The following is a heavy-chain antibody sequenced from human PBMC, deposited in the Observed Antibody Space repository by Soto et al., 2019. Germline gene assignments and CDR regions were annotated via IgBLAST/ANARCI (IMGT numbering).Heavy chain of an antibody. V-gene: IGHV1-2*02. J-gene: IGHJ3*02. CDR1: GYTFTGYY. CDR3: ARGTEGLDAFDI. Sequence: ASVKVSCKASGYTFTGYYMHWVRQAPEQGLEWMGWINPNSGGTNYAQKFQGRVTMTRDTSISTAYMELSRLRSDDTAVYYCARGTEGLDAFDIWGQGTMVTVSS. CDR2: INPNSGGT.